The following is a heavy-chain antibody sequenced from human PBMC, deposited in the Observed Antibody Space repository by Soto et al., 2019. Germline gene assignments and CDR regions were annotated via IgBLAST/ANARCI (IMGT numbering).Heavy chain of an antibody. D-gene: IGHD2-2*01. V-gene: IGHV3-21*01. CDR3: ARDPSDCSSTSCWGYYALDV. Sequence: GGSLKICCAASGFTVSTYRVNWVRQAPGKGLEWVSSISSSGTYIHYAYSLKGRFTISRDNAKNSLYLQMISLRAEDTAVYYCARDPSDCSSTSCWGYYALDVWGQGTTVTV. CDR2: ISSSGTYI. J-gene: IGHJ6*02. CDR1: GFTVSTYR.